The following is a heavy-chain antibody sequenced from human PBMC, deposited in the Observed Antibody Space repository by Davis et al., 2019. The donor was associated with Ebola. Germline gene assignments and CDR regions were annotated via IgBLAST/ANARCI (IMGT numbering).Heavy chain of an antibody. CDR1: LYTFTSYA. CDR3: ARDRVLVVYARGGMDV. J-gene: IGHJ6*02. CDR2: INAGNGNT. V-gene: IGHV1-3*01. D-gene: IGHD2-8*02. Sequence: ASVKVSCKASLYTFTSYAMHWVRQAPGQRLEWMGWINAGNGNTKYSQKFQGRVTITRDTSASTAYMELSSLRSEDTAVYYCARDRVLVVYARGGMDVWGQGTTVTVSS.